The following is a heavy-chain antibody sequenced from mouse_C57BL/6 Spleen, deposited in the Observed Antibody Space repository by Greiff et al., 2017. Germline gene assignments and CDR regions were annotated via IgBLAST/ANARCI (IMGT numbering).Heavy chain of an antibody. CDR1: GFTFSDYG. CDR2: ISSGSSTI. V-gene: IGHV5-17*01. J-gene: IGHJ4*01. CDR3: ARGPTYYSNYSYAMDY. D-gene: IGHD2-5*01. Sequence: EVHLVESGGGLVKPGGSLKLSCAASGFTFSDYGMHWVRQAPEKGLEWVAYISSGSSTIYYADTVKGRFTISRDNAKNTLFLQMTSLRSEDTAMYYCARGPTYYSNYSYAMDYWGQGTSVTVSS.